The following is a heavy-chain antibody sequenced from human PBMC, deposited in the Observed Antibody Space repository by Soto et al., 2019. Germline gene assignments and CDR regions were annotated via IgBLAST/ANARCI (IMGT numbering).Heavy chain of an antibody. V-gene: IGHV4-59*01. Sequence: SETLSLTCTVSGGSISSYYWSWIRQPPGKGQEWIGYFYYSGSTNYNPSLKSRVTISVDTSKNQFSLKLSSVTAADTAVYYCARSALIGSGWYGWWFDPWGQGTLVTVS. CDR1: GGSISSYY. CDR2: FYYSGST. CDR3: ARSALIGSGWYGWWFDP. J-gene: IGHJ5*02. D-gene: IGHD6-19*01.